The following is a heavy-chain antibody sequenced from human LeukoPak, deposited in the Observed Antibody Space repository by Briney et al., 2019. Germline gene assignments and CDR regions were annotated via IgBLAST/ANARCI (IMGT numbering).Heavy chain of an antibody. CDR1: GFTFSHFW. Sequence: GGSLRLSCAASGFTFSHFWMHWVRQAPGKGLVWVSRINADGSSTTYADSVKGRFTTSRDNAKSTLYLQVNSLRAEDTAVYYCARGGYSETLYFFDYWGQGTLVTVSS. V-gene: IGHV3-74*01. J-gene: IGHJ4*02. CDR3: ARGGYSETLYFFDY. D-gene: IGHD6-13*01. CDR2: INADGSST.